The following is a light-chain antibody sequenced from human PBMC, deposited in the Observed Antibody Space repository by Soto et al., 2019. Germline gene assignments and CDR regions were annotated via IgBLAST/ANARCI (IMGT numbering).Light chain of an antibody. Sequence: EIVLTQSPGTLSLSPGERATLSCRASQSISCSSVAWYQQKPGQAPRLLIYGASNRATGIPDRFSGSGSGTDFTRNISGLEPEDFAVYYCQHYGSSSLFTFGPGTKVDIK. CDR1: QSISCSS. V-gene: IGKV3-20*01. CDR2: GAS. J-gene: IGKJ3*01. CDR3: QHYGSSSLFT.